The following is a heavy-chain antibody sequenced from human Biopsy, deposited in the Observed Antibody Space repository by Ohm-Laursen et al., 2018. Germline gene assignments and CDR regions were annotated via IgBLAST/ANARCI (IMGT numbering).Heavy chain of an antibody. CDR1: GFSFADYA. CDR3: AKACCSGSYYDGFDV. D-gene: IGHD1-26*01. CDR2: ISWNGGTI. V-gene: IGHV3-9*01. Sequence: SLRLSCAASGFSFADYAMHWVRHVPGKSLEWVSGISWNGGTIGYADSVKGRFTISRDDAKNSLHLQMDSLRPEDTALYYCAKACCSGSYYDGFDVWGQGTVVTVSS. J-gene: IGHJ3*01.